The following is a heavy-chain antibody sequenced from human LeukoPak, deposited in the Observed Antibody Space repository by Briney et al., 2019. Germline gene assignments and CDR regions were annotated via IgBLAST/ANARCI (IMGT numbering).Heavy chain of an antibody. Sequence: GGSLRLSCAASGFTFSSYAMHWVRQAPGKGLEWVAVTSYDGSNKYYADSVKGRFTISRDNSKNTLSLQMNSLRTEDTAVYYCARDVRHLYYMDVWGKGTTVTVSS. J-gene: IGHJ6*03. D-gene: IGHD1-1*01. CDR2: TSYDGSNK. V-gene: IGHV3-30*04. CDR1: GFTFSSYA. CDR3: ARDVRHLYYMDV.